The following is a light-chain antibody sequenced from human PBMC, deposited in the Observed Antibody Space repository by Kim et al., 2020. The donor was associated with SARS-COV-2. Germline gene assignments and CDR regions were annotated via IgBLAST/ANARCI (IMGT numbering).Light chain of an antibody. Sequence: GQTVSISCYGTSSNIGSNYVKWYQQFPGSAPTLLIYRNDQRPSGVPDRFSASKYGASASLTISGLRSEDEADYYCGTWDVSLSGHVFGTGTKVTVL. V-gene: IGLV1-47*01. J-gene: IGLJ1*01. CDR2: RND. CDR1: SSNIGSNY. CDR3: GTWDVSLSGHV.